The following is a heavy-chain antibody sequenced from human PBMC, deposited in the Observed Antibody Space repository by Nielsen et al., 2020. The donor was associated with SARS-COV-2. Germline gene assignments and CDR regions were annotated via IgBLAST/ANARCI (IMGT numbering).Heavy chain of an antibody. Sequence: SQTLSLTCAISGDRVSSNSAAWNWFRLSPSRGLEWLGRTYYRSRWYFDYAVSVKSRITINPDTSKNQFSLHLNSVTPEYTAVYYCATWVGQGWGQGTLVTVSS. J-gene: IGHJ4*02. CDR1: GDRVSSNSAA. CDR3: ATWVGQG. V-gene: IGHV6-1*01. CDR2: TYYRSRWYF. D-gene: IGHD1-26*01.